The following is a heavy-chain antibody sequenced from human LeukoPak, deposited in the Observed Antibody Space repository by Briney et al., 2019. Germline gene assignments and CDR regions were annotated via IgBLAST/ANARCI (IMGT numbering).Heavy chain of an antibody. CDR3: ARDVARSGGY. D-gene: IGHD3-10*01. CDR2: ISSSSSYI. CDR1: GVTFSRYR. V-gene: IGHV3-21*01. Sequence: GGSLRLSCAASGVTFSRYRMSWVREAPGKGVEWVSSISSSSSYIYYADSVKGRFTISRDNAKNSLYLQMNSLGVEDTAVYYCARDVARSGGYWGQGTLVTVSS. J-gene: IGHJ4*02.